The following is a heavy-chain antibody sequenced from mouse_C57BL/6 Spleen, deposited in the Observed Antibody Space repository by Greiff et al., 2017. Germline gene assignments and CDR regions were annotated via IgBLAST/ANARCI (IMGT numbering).Heavy chain of an antibody. V-gene: IGHV1-82*01. CDR1: GYAFSSSW. CDR3: ARDRDYAMDY. CDR2: IYPGDGDT. J-gene: IGHJ4*01. Sequence: QVQLQQSGPELVKPGASVKISCKASGYAFSSSWMNWVKQRPGKGLEWIGRIYPGDGDTNYNGKFKGKATLTADKSSRTAYMQLSSLTSEDSAVYFCARDRDYAMDYWGQGTSGTVSS.